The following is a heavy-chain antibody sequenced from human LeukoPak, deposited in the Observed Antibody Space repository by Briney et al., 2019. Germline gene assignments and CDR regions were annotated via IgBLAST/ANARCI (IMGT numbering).Heavy chain of an antibody. CDR2: IWYDGSNK. V-gene: IGHV3-33*08. J-gene: IGHJ4*02. D-gene: IGHD2-15*01. CDR1: GFTFSSYG. CDR3: ARDRGCSGGSCYGIIDY. Sequence: GGSLRLSCAASGFTFSSYGMHWVRQAPGKGLEWVAVIWYDGSNKYYADSVKGRFTISRDNYTLYLQMNSLRAEDTAVYYCARDRGCSGGSCYGIIDYWGQGTLVTVSS.